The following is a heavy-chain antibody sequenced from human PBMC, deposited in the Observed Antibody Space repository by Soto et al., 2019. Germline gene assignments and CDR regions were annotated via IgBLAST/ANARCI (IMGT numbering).Heavy chain of an antibody. Sequence: GGSLRLSCKASGFIFNNYGMSWVRQAPGKGLEWVSGISDSGDSTYYADSMRGRFTISRDNSKNTLYLQMNSLRPEDTAMYYCVKDLYRSSTMPCLDHWGQGALVTVSS. CDR1: GFIFNNYG. D-gene: IGHD2-2*01. CDR2: ISDSGDST. J-gene: IGHJ4*02. V-gene: IGHV3-23*01. CDR3: VKDLYRSSTMPCLDH.